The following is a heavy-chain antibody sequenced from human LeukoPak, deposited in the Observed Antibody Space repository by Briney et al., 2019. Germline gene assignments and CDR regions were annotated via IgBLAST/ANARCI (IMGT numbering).Heavy chain of an antibody. D-gene: IGHD3-3*01. CDR1: GGSFSRYY. Sequence: SETLSLACAVYGGSFSRYYWGWIRQPPGKGLEWIGEINHSGSTNYNPSLKSRVTISVDTSKNQFSLKLSSVTAADTAVYYCARFDFWSGYDYWGQGTLVTVSS. CDR3: ARFDFWSGYDY. CDR2: INHSGST. V-gene: IGHV4-34*01. J-gene: IGHJ4*02.